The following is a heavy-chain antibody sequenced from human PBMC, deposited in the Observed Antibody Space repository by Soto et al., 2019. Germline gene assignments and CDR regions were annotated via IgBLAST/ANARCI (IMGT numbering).Heavy chain of an antibody. Sequence: ASVKVSCKASGYTFTGYYMHWVRQAPGQGLEWMGWINPNSGGTNYAQKFQGWVTMTRDTSISTAYMELSRLRSDDTAVYYCARSLPGRMLFSGMDVWGQGTTVTVSS. V-gene: IGHV1-2*04. CDR1: GYTFTGYY. J-gene: IGHJ6*02. CDR2: INPNSGGT. CDR3: ARSLPGRMLFSGMDV. D-gene: IGHD2-8*01.